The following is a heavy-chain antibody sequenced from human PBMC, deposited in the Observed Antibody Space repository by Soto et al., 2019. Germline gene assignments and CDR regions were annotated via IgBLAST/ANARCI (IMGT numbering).Heavy chain of an antibody. CDR2: IYYSGST. Sequence: QVQLQESGPGLVKPSQTLSLTCTVSGGSISSGGYYWSWIRQHPGKGLEWIGYIYYSGSTYYNPSLKSRVTISVDPSKNQVSRKLSSVTAADTAVYYCARGVVPAAIFYWFDPWGQGTLVTVSS. V-gene: IGHV4-31*03. J-gene: IGHJ5*02. CDR1: GGSISSGGYY. CDR3: ARGVVPAAIFYWFDP. D-gene: IGHD2-2*01.